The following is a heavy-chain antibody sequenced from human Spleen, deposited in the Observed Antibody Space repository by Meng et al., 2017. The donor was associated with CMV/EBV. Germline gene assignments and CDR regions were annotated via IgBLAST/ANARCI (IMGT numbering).Heavy chain of an antibody. D-gene: IGHD2-2*01. J-gene: IGHJ3*02. CDR3: ARERLYQPLWGDALDI. CDR2: IKQDENER. Sequence: GESLKISCAACGFPFSRDWMSWVRQAPGKGLEWVANIKQDENERYYVDSVKGRFTISRDNAKDSLYLQMSSLRAEDTAVYYCARERLYQPLWGDALDIWGQGTMVTVSS. V-gene: IGHV3-7*01. CDR1: GFPFSRDW.